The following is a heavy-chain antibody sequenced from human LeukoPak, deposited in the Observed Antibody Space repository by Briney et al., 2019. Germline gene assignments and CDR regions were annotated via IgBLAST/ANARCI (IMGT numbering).Heavy chain of an antibody. CDR1: GYTFTSYY. J-gene: IGHJ4*02. D-gene: IGHD3-10*01. Sequence: ASVKVSCKASGYTFTSYYMHWVRQAPGQGLEWMGIINPSGGSTSYAQKFQGRVTMTRDMSTSTVYMELSSLRSEDTAVYYCARGSYGSGKGYYFDYWDQGTLVTVSS. V-gene: IGHV1-46*01. CDR2: INPSGGST. CDR3: ARGSYGSGKGYYFDY.